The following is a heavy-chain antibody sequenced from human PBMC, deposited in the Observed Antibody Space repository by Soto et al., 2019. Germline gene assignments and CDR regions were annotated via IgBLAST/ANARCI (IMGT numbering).Heavy chain of an antibody. D-gene: IGHD3-3*02. V-gene: IGHV3-48*02. CDR1: GFGFSTYS. Sequence: GGSLRLSCAASGFGFSTYSMNWVRQAPGEGLEWIFYISRDSKTIYYADFVKGRFTISRDNAKNSLYLQMNSLRDGDTAVYYCVRDLHFAFDYWGPGTLVTVSS. J-gene: IGHJ4*02. CDR2: ISRDSKTI. CDR3: VRDLHFAFDY.